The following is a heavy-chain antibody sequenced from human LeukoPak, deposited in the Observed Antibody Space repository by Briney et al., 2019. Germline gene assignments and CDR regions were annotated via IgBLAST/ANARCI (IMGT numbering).Heavy chain of an antibody. D-gene: IGHD5-12*01. CDR3: ARHEGLARPFDY. J-gene: IGHJ4*02. CDR2: IYYTGGT. Sequence: SDTLSLTCAVSGGSLGDHYWTWIRQPPGKGLEWIGNIYYTGGTIYNPSLKSRVTISVDTSKNDFSLRLTSVTAADTAMYYCARHEGLARPFDYWGQGTLVTVSS. CDR1: GGSLGDHY. V-gene: IGHV4-59*08.